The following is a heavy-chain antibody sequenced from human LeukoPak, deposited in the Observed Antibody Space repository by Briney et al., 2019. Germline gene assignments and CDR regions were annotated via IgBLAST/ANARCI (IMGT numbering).Heavy chain of an antibody. D-gene: IGHD6-6*01. J-gene: IGHJ4*02. Sequence: GASVKVSCKASGYTFTSYGISWVRQAPGQGLEWMGWISAYNGHTNYPQKLQGRVTITTDTSTSTAYMELRSLRSDDTAVYYCARADSRSSSCSYWGQGTLVTVSS. V-gene: IGHV1-18*01. CDR1: GYTFTSYG. CDR3: ARADSRSSSCSY. CDR2: ISAYNGHT.